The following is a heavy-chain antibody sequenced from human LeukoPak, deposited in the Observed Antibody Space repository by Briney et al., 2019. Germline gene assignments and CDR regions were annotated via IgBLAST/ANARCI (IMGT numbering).Heavy chain of an antibody. CDR1: GGSINSYY. D-gene: IGHD5-24*01. V-gene: IGHV4-59*01. CDR3: ARGGDGYKSPWFDP. Sequence: SETLSLTCTVSGGSINSYYWSWIRQPPGKGLEWLGYVYYTGSTNYNPSLKGRVTISLHTSKNRFSLNVSSVTAADTAVYYCARGGDGYKSPWFDPWGRGTLVTVSS. J-gene: IGHJ5*02. CDR2: VYYTGST.